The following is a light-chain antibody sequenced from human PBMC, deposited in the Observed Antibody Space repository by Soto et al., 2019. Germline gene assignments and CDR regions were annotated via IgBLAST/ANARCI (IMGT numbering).Light chain of an antibody. CDR2: DVS. J-gene: IGLJ1*01. CDR3: ASYTTISTHV. CDR1: SSDVGGYSY. Sequence: QSVLTQPASVSECPGQSIAISCTRTSSDVGGYSYVSWYQQQPGKAPKLVISDVSNRPSGVSDRFSGSKSGNTASLTISGLQTEDCADYSCASYTTISTHVVRTRT. V-gene: IGLV2-14*01.